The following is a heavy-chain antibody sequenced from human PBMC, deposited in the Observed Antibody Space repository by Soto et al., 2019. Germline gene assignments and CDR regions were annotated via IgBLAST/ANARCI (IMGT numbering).Heavy chain of an antibody. J-gene: IGHJ5*02. CDR1: GGSISSGDYY. D-gene: IGHD3-3*01. CDR2: IYYSGST. Sequence: PSETLSLTCTVSGGSISSGDYYWSWIRQHPGKGLEWLGYIYYSGSTYYNPSLKSRVTISVDTSKNQFSLKLSSVTAADTAVYYCARSITIFGVVPGPTFDPWGQGTLVT. CDR3: ARSITIFGVVPGPTFDP. V-gene: IGHV4-30-4*01.